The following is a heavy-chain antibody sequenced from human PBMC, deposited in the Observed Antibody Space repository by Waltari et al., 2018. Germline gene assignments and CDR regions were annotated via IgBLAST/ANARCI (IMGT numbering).Heavy chain of an antibody. CDR3: ARDSPRIYDSPHNFDY. J-gene: IGHJ4*02. V-gene: IGHV1-18*01. CDR2: ISGNSGNT. D-gene: IGHD3-3*01. CDR1: GYSFVNFG. Sequence: QVHLVQSGDEVKRPGASVKVSCKTSGYSFVNFGITWVRHVPGQGLQWVGWISGNSGNTNYGQNFRTRLTMTIDRSTNTGYMELRSLTSDDTAVYYCARDSPRIYDSPHNFDYWGQGTLVTVSS.